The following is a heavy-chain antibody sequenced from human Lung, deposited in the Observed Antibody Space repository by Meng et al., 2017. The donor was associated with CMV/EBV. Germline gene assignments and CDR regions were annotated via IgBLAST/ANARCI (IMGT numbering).Heavy chain of an antibody. J-gene: IGHJ4*02. CDR2: INPKTGDP. Sequence: ASXXVSXKTSGFNFYGFYIHWVRRAPGQGLEWMGRINPKTGDPKYAQRFEGRVTMTTDTSITTVYMELRSLRSDDTAFYYCARSSQGSSRPSDYWGQGTLVTVSS. CDR1: GFNFYGFY. D-gene: IGHD2-2*01. CDR3: ARSSQGSSRPSDY. V-gene: IGHV1-2*06.